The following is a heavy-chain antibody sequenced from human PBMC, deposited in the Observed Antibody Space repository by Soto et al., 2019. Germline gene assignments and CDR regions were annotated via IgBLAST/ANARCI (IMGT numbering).Heavy chain of an antibody. J-gene: IGHJ3*01. CDR1: GITFSTYW. CDR3: ARDESYSSDL. CDR2: IKQDGSEK. V-gene: IGHV3-7*01. Sequence: EVQLVESGGGLVQPGGSLRLSCAASGITFSTYWMNWVRQPPGKGLEWVANIKQDGSEKDYVDSVKGPFTISRDNAKNSLDLQTNSLGAEDAAVYYCARDESYSSDLWGQGTMVTVSS. D-gene: IGHD6-13*01.